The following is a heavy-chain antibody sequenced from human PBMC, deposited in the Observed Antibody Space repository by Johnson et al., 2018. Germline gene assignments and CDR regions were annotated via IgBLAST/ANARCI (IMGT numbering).Heavy chain of an antibody. CDR3: ARDETAALYYYGRDV. J-gene: IGHJ6*02. D-gene: IGHD2-2*01. CDR1: GFTFSSYS. V-gene: IGHV3-21*01. Sequence: VQLVESGGGLVKPGGSLRLSCAASGFTFSSYSMNWVRQAPGKGLEWVSSISSSSSYIYYADSVKGRFTISRDNAKNSLYLQMNSLRAEDTAVYYCARDETAALYYYGRDVWGQGTTVTVSS. CDR2: ISSSSSYI.